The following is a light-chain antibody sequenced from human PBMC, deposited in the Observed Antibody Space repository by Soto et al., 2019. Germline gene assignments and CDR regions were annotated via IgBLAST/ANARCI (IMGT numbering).Light chain of an antibody. CDR2: AAS. CDR3: QQYNGT. CDR1: QSIGTF. Sequence: DIQMTQSPSSLSASVGDRVSIACRASQSIGTFLHWYQQKPGKAPKLLVYAASTLQNGVPSRFSGRGSGTDFTLTIFSLQPEDFATYYCQQYNGTFGQGTKVEIK. V-gene: IGKV1-39*01. J-gene: IGKJ1*01.